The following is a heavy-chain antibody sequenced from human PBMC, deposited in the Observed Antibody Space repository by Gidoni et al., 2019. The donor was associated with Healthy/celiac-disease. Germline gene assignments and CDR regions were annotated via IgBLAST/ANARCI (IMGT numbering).Heavy chain of an antibody. CDR1: GFTFGDDA. V-gene: IGHV3-49*03. D-gene: IGHD5-12*01. J-gene: IGHJ4*02. CDR2: IRSKAYGGTT. Sequence: EVQLVESGGGLVQPGRSLRLSCTASGFTFGDDAMSWFRQAPGKGLEWVGFIRSKAYGGTTEYAASVKGRFTISRDDSKSIAYLQMNSLKTEDTAVYYCTRPLGYSGYDFDYWGQGTLVTVSS. CDR3: TRPLGYSGYDFDY.